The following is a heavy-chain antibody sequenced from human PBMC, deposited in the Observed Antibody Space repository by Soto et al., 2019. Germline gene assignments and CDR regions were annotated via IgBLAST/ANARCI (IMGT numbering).Heavy chain of an antibody. CDR3: ARDRPQYSSSSHTRQNWFDP. D-gene: IGHD6-6*01. V-gene: IGHV1-46*01. J-gene: IGHJ5*02. CDR1: GYTFTSYY. CDR2: INPSGGST. Sequence: GASVKVSCKASGYTFTSYYMHWVRQAPGQGLEWMGIINPSGGSTSYAQKFQGRVTMTRDTSTSTVYMELSSLRSEDTAVYYCARDRPQYSSSSHTRQNWFDPWGQGTLVTVSS.